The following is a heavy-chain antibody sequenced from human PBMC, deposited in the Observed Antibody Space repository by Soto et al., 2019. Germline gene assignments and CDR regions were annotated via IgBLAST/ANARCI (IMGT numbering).Heavy chain of an antibody. D-gene: IGHD6-13*01. CDR2: IIPIFGTA. CDR3: ARGNHPAAGNYYYYYGMDV. V-gene: IGHV1-69*13. CDR1: GGTFSSYA. J-gene: IGHJ6*02. Sequence: ASVKVSCKASGGTFSSYAISWVRQAPGQGLEWMGGIIPIFGTANYAQKFQGRVTITADESTSTAYMELSSLRSEDTAVYYCARGNHPAAGNYYYYYGMDVWGQGTTVTVSS.